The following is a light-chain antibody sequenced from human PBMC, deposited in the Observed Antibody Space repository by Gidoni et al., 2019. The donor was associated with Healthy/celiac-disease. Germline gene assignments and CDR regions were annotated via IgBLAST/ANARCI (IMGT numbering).Light chain of an antibody. V-gene: IGKV1-12*01. J-gene: IGKJ4*01. CDR1: QGISSW. Sequence: IQTTPSLSSVSASVGDRVTITCRAGQGISSWVAWYQQKPGKAPKLLIYSASSLQSGVPSRCSGSGSATDFTLTISSLQPEDFATYYCQQANSCPALTFGGGTKVEIK. CDR2: SAS. CDR3: QQANSCPALT.